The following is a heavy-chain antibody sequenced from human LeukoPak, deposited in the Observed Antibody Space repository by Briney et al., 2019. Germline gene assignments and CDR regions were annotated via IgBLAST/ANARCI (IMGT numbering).Heavy chain of an antibody. CDR1: GFTFSSYS. CDR2: ISSSSSYI. V-gene: IGHV3-21*01. D-gene: IGHD1-26*01. CDR3: AKALRVGALAFDI. J-gene: IGHJ3*02. Sequence: GGSLRLSCAASGFTFSSYSMNWVRQAPGKGLEWVSSISSSSSYIYYADSVKGRFTISRDNAKNSLYLQMNSLRAEDTAVYYCAKALRVGALAFDIWGQGTMVTVSS.